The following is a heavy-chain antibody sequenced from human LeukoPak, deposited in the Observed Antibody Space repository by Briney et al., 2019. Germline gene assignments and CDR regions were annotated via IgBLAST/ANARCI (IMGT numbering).Heavy chain of an antibody. Sequence: ASVTVSCKASGYTFTVYYMHWVRQAPGQGLEWMGWINPDNGGTNYAQKFQGRVTMTRDMSISTAYMELSRLRSDDTAVYYCARDPSNSGYDYLYYFDYWGQGTLVTVSS. CDR1: GYTFTVYY. D-gene: IGHD5-12*01. J-gene: IGHJ4*02. V-gene: IGHV1-2*02. CDR2: INPDNGGT. CDR3: ARDPSNSGYDYLYYFDY.